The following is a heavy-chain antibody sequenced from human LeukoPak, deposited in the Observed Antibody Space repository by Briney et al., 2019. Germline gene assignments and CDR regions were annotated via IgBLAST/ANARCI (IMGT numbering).Heavy chain of an antibody. CDR1: GYTFTSYG. CDR2: ISAYNGNT. D-gene: IGHD3-10*01. Sequence: ASVKVSCKASGYTFTSYGISWVRQAPGQGLEWMGWISAYNGNTNYAQKLQGRVTMTTDTSTSTAYMELRSLRSDDTAVYYCAREKRYYYGSGSWFDPWGQGTLVTVSS. V-gene: IGHV1-18*01. CDR3: AREKRYYYGSGSWFDP. J-gene: IGHJ5*02.